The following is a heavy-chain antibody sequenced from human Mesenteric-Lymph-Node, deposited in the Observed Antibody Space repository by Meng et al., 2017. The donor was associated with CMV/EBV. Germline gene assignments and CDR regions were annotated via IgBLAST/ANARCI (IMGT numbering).Heavy chain of an antibody. V-gene: IGHV1-69*02. CDR3: ARGAGGPTNPNWNWSHYYYYYGMDV. CDR2: IIPMLDIT. D-gene: IGHD1-1*01. Sequence: SVKVSCKASGDTFSSYTISWVRQAPGQGLEWVGRIIPMLDITNYSQKFQDRVTITADKSTSTAYMELSSLRSEDTAVYYCARGAGGPTNPNWNWSHYYYYYGMDVWGQGTTVTVSS. J-gene: IGHJ6*02. CDR1: GDTFSSYT.